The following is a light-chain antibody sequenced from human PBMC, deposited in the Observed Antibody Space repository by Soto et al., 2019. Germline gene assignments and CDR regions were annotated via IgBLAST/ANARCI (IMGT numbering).Light chain of an antibody. CDR1: QSVLFRSDNKNY. CDR2: WAS. J-gene: IGKJ2*01. V-gene: IGKV4-1*01. CDR3: QQYYTSPDT. Sequence: DIVMTQSPDSLAVSLGESATINCKSSQSVLFRSDNKNYLAWYQQRSGQPPKLLIYWASTRESGVPYRFSGSGSGTDFTLAISSMQAEDVAVYYCQQYYTSPDTFGQGTKMEIK.